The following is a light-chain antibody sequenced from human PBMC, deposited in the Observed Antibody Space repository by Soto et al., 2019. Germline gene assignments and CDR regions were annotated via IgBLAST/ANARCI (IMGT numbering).Light chain of an antibody. J-gene: IGKJ1*01. Sequence: EIGLTQAPGTLSLSPGDRATLSCSASQSVSSSYLAWYQQKPGQAPMLLIYGASSSAPGIPDRFSGSGSGTDFTLISSRLEPGDFAVYYCQQYDSSPRTFGQGTKVEIK. V-gene: IGKV3-20*01. CDR2: GAS. CDR1: QSVSSSY. CDR3: QQYDSSPRT.